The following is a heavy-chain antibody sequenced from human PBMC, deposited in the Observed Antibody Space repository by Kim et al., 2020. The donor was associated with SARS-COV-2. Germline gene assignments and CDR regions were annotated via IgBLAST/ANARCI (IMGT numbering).Heavy chain of an antibody. Sequence: ASVKVSCKASGYTSINYYMHWVRQAPGQGLEWMGIINPSGGATTYAQRFQGRVIMTRDMSTRRVYMELSSLTSEDTAVYYCATTTGYGTGWYDSWGQGTLVTVSS. CDR1: GYTSINYY. D-gene: IGHD2-8*02. V-gene: IGHV1-46*01. CDR2: INPSGGAT. J-gene: IGHJ5*01. CDR3: ATTTGYGTGWYDS.